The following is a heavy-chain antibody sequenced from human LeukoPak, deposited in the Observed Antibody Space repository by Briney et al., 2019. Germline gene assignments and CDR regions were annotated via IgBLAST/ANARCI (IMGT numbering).Heavy chain of an antibody. D-gene: IGHD3-9*01. Sequence: GGPLRLSCAASGFTFSSYAMHWFRQAPGKGLKWVTIISYEGNIKDYADSVKGRFTISRDNSKNTLYLQMNSLSAEDTAVYYCARTYNDILTGCLDYWGQGTLVTVSS. CDR3: ARTYNDILTGCLDY. CDR2: ISYEGNIK. J-gene: IGHJ4*02. CDR1: GFTFSSYA. V-gene: IGHV3-30-3*01.